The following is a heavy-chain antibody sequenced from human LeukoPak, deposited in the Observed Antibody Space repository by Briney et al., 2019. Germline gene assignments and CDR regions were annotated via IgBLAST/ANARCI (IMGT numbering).Heavy chain of an antibody. D-gene: IGHD6-13*01. CDR2: INHSGST. Sequence: PSETLSLTCAVYGGSFSGYYWSWIRQSPGKGLEWIGEINHSGSTNYNPSLKSRVTISVDTSKNQFSLKLSSVTAADTAVYYCARGQSRVAAAGTGWFDPWGQGTLVTVSS. V-gene: IGHV4-34*01. CDR3: ARGQSRVAAAGTGWFDP. CDR1: GGSFSGYY. J-gene: IGHJ5*02.